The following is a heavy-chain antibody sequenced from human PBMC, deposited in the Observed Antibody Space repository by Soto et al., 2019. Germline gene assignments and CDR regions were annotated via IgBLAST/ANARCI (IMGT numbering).Heavy chain of an antibody. Sequence: GGSLRLSCAASGFTFNSYGMHWVRQAPGKGLEWVAVISYDGSNKYYADSVKGRFTISRDNSKNTLYLQMNSLRAEDTAVYYCAKDVGSSVAGMSVSFDYWGQGTLVTVSS. J-gene: IGHJ4*02. CDR2: ISYDGSNK. CDR1: GFTFNSYG. CDR3: AKDVGSSVAGMSVSFDY. V-gene: IGHV3-30*18. D-gene: IGHD6-19*01.